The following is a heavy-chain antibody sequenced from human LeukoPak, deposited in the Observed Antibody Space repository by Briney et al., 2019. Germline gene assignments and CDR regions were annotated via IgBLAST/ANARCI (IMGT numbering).Heavy chain of an antibody. CDR3: ARGRLDAGSFDY. Sequence: GGSLRLSCAGSGFTFSSYWMSWVRQAPGKGLEWVANIKQDGSDKYYVDSVKGRFTISKHNAKNSLYLQMNSLRAEDTAVYYCARGRLDAGSFDYWGQGTLVTVSS. V-gene: IGHV3-7*01. CDR2: IKQDGSDK. J-gene: IGHJ4*02. D-gene: IGHD3-10*01. CDR1: GFTFSSYW.